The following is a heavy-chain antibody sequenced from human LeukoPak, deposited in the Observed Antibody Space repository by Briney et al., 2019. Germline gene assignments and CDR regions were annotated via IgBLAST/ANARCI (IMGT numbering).Heavy chain of an antibody. CDR3: ARAYSPPQWSPFDY. V-gene: IGHV3-23*01. Sequence: PGGSLRLSCAASGFTVSSNYMSWVRQAPGKGLEWVSAISGSGGSTYYADSVKGRFTISRDNSKNTLYLQMNSLRAEDTAVYYCARAYSPPQWSPFDYWGQGTLVTVSS. J-gene: IGHJ4*02. CDR1: GFTVSSNY. D-gene: IGHD6-13*01. CDR2: ISGSGGST.